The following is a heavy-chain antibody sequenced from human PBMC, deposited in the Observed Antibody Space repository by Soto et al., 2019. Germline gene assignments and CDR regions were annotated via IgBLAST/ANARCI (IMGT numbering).Heavy chain of an antibody. CDR2: IYPSDSDT. V-gene: IGHV5-51*01. Sequence: GESLKISCKGSGYSFTSYWIGWVRQMPGKGLEWMGIIYPSDSDTRYSPSFQGQVTISADKSISTAYLQWSSLKASDTAMYYCARHTSIAAAGSPNYYGMDVWGQGTTVTVSS. J-gene: IGHJ6*02. CDR1: GYSFTSYW. D-gene: IGHD6-13*01. CDR3: ARHTSIAAAGSPNYYGMDV.